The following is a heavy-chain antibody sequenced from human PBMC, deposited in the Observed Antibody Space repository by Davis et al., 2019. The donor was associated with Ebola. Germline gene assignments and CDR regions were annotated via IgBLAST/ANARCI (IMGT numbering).Heavy chain of an antibody. CDR1: GFTFSGYA. J-gene: IGHJ4*02. CDR2: ISYDGSNK. Sequence: GESLKISCAASGFTFSGYAMHWVRQAPGKGLEWVAVISYDGSNKYYADSVKGRFTISRDNSKNTLYLQMNSLRAEDTAVYYCARVHPADYIWGSYRYTERGYWGQGTLVTVSS. CDR3: ARVHPADYIWGSYRYTERGY. D-gene: IGHD3-16*02. V-gene: IGHV3-30-3*01.